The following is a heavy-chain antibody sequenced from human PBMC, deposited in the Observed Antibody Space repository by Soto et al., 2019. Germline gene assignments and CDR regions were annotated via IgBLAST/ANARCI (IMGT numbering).Heavy chain of an antibody. CDR1: GGSTSSDNY. J-gene: IGHJ4*02. CDR3: AREGGESSDGLYYFDS. D-gene: IGHD3-16*01. CDR2: IYYSGNT. V-gene: IGHV4-30-4*01. Sequence: SETLSLTCTVSGGSTSSDNYWSCIRQPPGKGLEWIGHIYYSGNTDYNPSLKSRLAISIDTSKNQFSLKLSSVTAADTAVYFCAREGGESSDGLYYFDSWGQGSLVTVSS.